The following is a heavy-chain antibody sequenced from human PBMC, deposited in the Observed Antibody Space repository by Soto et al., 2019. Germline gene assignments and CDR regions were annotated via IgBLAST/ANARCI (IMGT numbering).Heavy chain of an antibody. J-gene: IGHJ5*02. CDR3: TTYHGDYNFDH. CDR2: FDPDEAET. Sequence: QVQLVQSGAEVKKPVASVKVSCKVSGYTRNEVAMHWVRQAPGKGLEWLGGFDPDEAETIYAQHFQGRVTMTEDTSTDTVYMELSSLRSEDTALYFGTTYHGDYNFDHWGQGTLVTVSS. D-gene: IGHD4-17*01. V-gene: IGHV1-24*01. CDR1: GYTRNEVA.